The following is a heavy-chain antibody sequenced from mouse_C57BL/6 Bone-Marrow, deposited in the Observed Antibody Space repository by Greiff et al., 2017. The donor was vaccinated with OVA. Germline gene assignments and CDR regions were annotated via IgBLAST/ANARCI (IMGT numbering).Heavy chain of an antibody. D-gene: IGHD2-3*01. Sequence: EVKLMESGGDLVKPGGSLKLSCAASGFTFSSYGMSWVRQTPDKRLEWVATISSGGSYTYYPDSVKGRFTISRDNAKNTLYLQMSSLKSEDTAMYYCARRAGYYVWFAYWGQGTLVTVSA. CDR2: ISSGGSYT. V-gene: IGHV5-6*02. J-gene: IGHJ3*01. CDR1: GFTFSSYG. CDR3: ARRAGYYVWFAY.